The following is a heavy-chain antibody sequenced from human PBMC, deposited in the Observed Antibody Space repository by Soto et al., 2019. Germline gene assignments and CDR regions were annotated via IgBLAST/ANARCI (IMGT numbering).Heavy chain of an antibody. CDR3: ARPQSFDRSYYYGIDF. CDR1: GYPFTHYG. D-gene: IGHD3-22*01. V-gene: IGHV1-18*01. CDR2: ISPFNGNT. Sequence: QVQLVQSGAEVKKPGASVKVSCKSSGYPFTHYGITWVRQAPGQGLEWMGWISPFNGNTNYGQTRQGRVTLTTDTYTSTVYMKLRRLRSDDTAVYYCARPQSFDRSYYYGIDFWGQGTTVTVSS. J-gene: IGHJ6*02.